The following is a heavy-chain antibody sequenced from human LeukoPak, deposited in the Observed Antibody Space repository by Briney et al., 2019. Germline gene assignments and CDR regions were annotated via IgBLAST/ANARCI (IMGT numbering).Heavy chain of an antibody. V-gene: IGHV3-33*01. CDR3: ARQHCSGGNCYFFD. J-gene: IGHJ4*02. CDR2: IWYDGNNK. CDR1: GFTFSSYG. Sequence: GRSLRLSCAASGFTFSSYGMHWVRQAPGKGLEWVALIWYDGNNKYYADSVKGRFTISRDNSKNTLYLQLNSLRAEDTAVYYCARQHCSGGNCYFFDWGQGTLVTVSS. D-gene: IGHD2-15*01.